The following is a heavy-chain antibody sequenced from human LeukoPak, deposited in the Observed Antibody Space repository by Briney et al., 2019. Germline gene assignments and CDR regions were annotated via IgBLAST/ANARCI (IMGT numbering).Heavy chain of an antibody. CDR2: LYYSGST. Sequence: SETLSLTCSVSGGAITGSSYYWGWIRQPPGKGLEWIGSLYYSGSTYYNPSLKSRVTISADTSKNQFSLKLISVTAADRAVYYCARQYYDRTGYYNFDYWDQGTLVTVSS. CDR3: ARQYYDRTGYYNFDY. V-gene: IGHV4-39*01. J-gene: IGHJ4*02. CDR1: GGAITGSSYY. D-gene: IGHD3-22*01.